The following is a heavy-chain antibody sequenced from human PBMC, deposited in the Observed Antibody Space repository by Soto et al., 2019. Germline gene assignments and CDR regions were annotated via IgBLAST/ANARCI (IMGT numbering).Heavy chain of an antibody. V-gene: IGHV4-34*01. CDR2: INHSGST. CDR1: GGSFSGYY. J-gene: IGHJ6*03. D-gene: IGHD2-2*01. CDR3: ARRGLEYYYYYYYMDV. Sequence: SETLSHTCAVYGGSFSGYYWSWIRQPPGKGLEWIGEINHSGSTNYNPSLKSRVTISVDTSKNQFSLKLSSVTAADAAVYYCARRGLEYYYYYYYMDVWGKGTTVTVSS.